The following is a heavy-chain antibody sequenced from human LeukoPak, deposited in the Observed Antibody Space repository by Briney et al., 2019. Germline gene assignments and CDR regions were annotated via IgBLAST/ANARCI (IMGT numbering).Heavy chain of an antibody. V-gene: IGHV4-4*07. J-gene: IGHJ4*02. CDR1: GGSISSYY. CDR3: ARSLYKYSGSCYAYDDY. Sequence: PSETLSLTCTVSGGSISSYYWSWIRQPAGKGLEWIGRIYTSGSTNYNPSLKSRVTMSVDTSKNQFSLKLSSVTAADTAVYYCARSLYKYSGSCYAYDDYWGQGTLVTVSS. D-gene: IGHD1-26*01. CDR2: IYTSGST.